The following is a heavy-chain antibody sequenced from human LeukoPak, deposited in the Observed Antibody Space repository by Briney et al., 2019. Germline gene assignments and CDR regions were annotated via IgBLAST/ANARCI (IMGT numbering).Heavy chain of an antibody. CDR1: GGSISSSSYY. V-gene: IGHV4-39*01. Sequence: SETLSLTCTVSGGSISSSSYYWGWIRQPPGKGLEWIGSIYYSGSTYYNPSLKCRVTISVDTSKNQFSLKLSSVTAADTAVYYCARLSIAARLPFDYWGQGTLVTVSS. D-gene: IGHD6-6*01. CDR2: IYYSGST. CDR3: ARLSIAARLPFDY. J-gene: IGHJ4*02.